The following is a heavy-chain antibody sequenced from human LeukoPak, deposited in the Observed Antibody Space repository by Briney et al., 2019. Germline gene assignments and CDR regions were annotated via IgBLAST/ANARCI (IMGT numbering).Heavy chain of an antibody. CDR2: IYHSGST. V-gene: IGHV4-38-2*02. CDR1: GYSISSGYY. Sequence: SETLSLTCTVSGYSISSGYYWGWIRQPPGKGLEWIGSIYHSGSTYYNPSLKSRVTISVDTSKNQFSLKLSSVTAADTAVYYCARGKGYYDILTGYYSQVGAEYSQHWGQGTLVTVSS. D-gene: IGHD3-9*01. CDR3: ARGKGYYDILTGYYSQVGAEYSQH. J-gene: IGHJ1*01.